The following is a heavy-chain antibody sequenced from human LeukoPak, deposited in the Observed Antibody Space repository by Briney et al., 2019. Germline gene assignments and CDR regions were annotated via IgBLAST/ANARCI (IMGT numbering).Heavy chain of an antibody. CDR2: INPNSGGT. CDR1: GYTFTGYY. J-gene: IGHJ5*02. CDR3: ARDRVSLLRGRSWFDP. Sequence: AASVKVSCKASGYTFTGYYMLWVRQAPGQGLEWMGWINPNSGGTNYAQKLQGRVTMTRDTSISTAYMELSRLRSDDTAVYYCARDRVSLLRGRSWFDPWGQGTLVTVSS. V-gene: IGHV1-2*02. D-gene: IGHD2-21*01.